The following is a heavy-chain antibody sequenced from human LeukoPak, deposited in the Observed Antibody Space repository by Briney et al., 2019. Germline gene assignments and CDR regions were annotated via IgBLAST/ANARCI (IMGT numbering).Heavy chain of an antibody. CDR1: GGSISTYY. D-gene: IGHD6-13*01. V-gene: IGHV4-59*01. CDR2: IYYSGST. J-gene: IGHJ4*02. Sequence: SSETLSLTCTVSGGSISTYYWSWIRQTPGKGLEWIGYIYYSGSTNYNPSLKSRVTISVDTSKNQFSLKLSSVTAADTAVYYCARDSSSSWYGVSDYWGQGTLVTVSS. CDR3: ARDSSSSWYGVSDY.